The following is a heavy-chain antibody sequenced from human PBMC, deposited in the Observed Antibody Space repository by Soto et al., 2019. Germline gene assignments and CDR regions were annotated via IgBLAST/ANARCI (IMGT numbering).Heavy chain of an antibody. CDR3: AREIDYYDSSGYYGNNNWFDP. D-gene: IGHD3-22*01. CDR1: GGTFSSYA. V-gene: IGHV1-69*13. CDR2: MIPIFGTA. Sequence: GASVKVSCKASGGTFSSYAISWVLQAPGQGLEWMGGMIPIFGTANYAQKFQGRVTITADESTSTAYMELSSLRSEDTAVYYGAREIDYYDSSGYYGNNNWFDPWGQGTLVTVSS. J-gene: IGHJ5*02.